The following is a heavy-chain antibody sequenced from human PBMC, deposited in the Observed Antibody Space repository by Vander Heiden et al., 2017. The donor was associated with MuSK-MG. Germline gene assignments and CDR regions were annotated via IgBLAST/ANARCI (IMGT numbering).Heavy chain of an antibody. CDR3: AKTYYYDSGGYLQNLFDC. Sequence: EVQLLESGGGLVQPGGSLRLSCAASGFTFRNYAMGWVRQAPGKGLEWVSAIGGGGGSTYYADSVRGRFTISRDSSKNTLYLQMNSLRAEDTAVYYCAKTYYYDSGGYLQNLFDCWGQGTLVTVSS. D-gene: IGHD3-22*01. V-gene: IGHV3-23*01. CDR2: IGGGGGST. CDR1: GFTFRNYA. J-gene: IGHJ4*02.